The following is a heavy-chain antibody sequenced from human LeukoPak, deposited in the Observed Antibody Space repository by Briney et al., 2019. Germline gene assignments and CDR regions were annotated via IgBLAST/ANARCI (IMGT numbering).Heavy chain of an antibody. CDR2: IYYSGST. V-gene: IGHV4-59*01. Sequence: SETLSLTCTVSGGSISSYYWSWIRQPPGKGLEWIGYIYYSGSTNYNPSLKSRVTISVDTSKIQFSLKLSSVTAADTAVYYCARDKYVGATGLDPWGQGTLVTVSS. CDR3: ARDKYVGATGLDP. CDR1: GGSISSYY. J-gene: IGHJ5*02. D-gene: IGHD1-26*01.